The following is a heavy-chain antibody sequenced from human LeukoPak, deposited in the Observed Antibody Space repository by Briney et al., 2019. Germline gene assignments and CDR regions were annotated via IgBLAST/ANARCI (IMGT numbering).Heavy chain of an antibody. Sequence: SETLSLTCTVSGGSISDYYWSWIRQPPGKGLEWIGYIYYSGSANYNPSLKSRVTISVDTSNNQFSLKLSSVTAADTAVYYCARDRRGYYDSSGYYNDAFDVWGQGTMVTVSS. CDR2: IYYSGSA. V-gene: IGHV4-59*01. CDR1: GGSISDYY. D-gene: IGHD3-22*01. CDR3: ARDRRGYYDSSGYYNDAFDV. J-gene: IGHJ3*01.